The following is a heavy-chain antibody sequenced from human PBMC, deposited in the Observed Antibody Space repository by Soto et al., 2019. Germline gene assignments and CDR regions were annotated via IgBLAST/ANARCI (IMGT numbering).Heavy chain of an antibody. V-gene: IGHV1-69*01. Sequence: QVQLVQSGAEVKKPGSSVKVSCKASGGTFSSYAISWVRQAPGQGLEWMGGIIPIFGTANYAQKFQGRVTITADESTSTAYMELSSLRSEDIVVYYCASQYCSGGSCYRYLDYWGQGPLVTVSS. CDR2: IIPIFGTA. D-gene: IGHD2-15*01. J-gene: IGHJ4*02. CDR3: ASQYCSGGSCYRYLDY. CDR1: GGTFSSYA.